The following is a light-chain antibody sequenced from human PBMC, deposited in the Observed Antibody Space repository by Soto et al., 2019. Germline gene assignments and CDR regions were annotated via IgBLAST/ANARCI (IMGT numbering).Light chain of an antibody. CDR3: QQYGSSWT. J-gene: IGKJ1*01. CDR1: QSVSSN. CDR2: DAS. V-gene: IGKV3-15*01. Sequence: EIVMTQSPPTLSVSPGERATLSCRASQSVSSNLAWYQQKPGQAPRLLIYDASTRATGIPARFSGSGSGTEFTLTISILQSEDFAVYYCQQYGSSWTFGQGIKVDIX.